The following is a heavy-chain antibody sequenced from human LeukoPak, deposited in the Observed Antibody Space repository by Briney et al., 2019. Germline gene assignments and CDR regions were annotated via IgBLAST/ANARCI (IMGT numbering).Heavy chain of an antibody. J-gene: IGHJ5*02. D-gene: IGHD6-6*01. CDR2: IHYSETA. V-gene: IGHV4-59*02. CDR3: ASRIAARRRYNWFDP. Sequence: PSETLSLTGTVSAGSVTNYYWSWLRQPPGKGLEWMVYIHYSETARYNSSLTSRVTISVEMSKNQFSLRLTSVTAADTAVYYCASRIAARRRYNWFDPWGQGTLVTVSS. CDR1: AGSVTNYY.